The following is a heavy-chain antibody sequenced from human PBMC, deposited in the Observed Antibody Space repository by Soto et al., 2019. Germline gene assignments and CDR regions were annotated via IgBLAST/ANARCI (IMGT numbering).Heavy chain of an antibody. V-gene: IGHV3-23*01. J-gene: IGHJ4*02. D-gene: IGHD3-10*01. CDR2: ISGGGDTT. CDR3: AKGRGGSGSLTPRVDC. CDR1: GFTFNNYA. Sequence: EVQLLESGGGLVQPGGSLRLSCAASGFTFNNYAMTWVRQAPGKGLEWVSGISGGGDTTSYADSVKGRFTVSRDGSKNTLYLQMSSLRAEDTALYYCAKGRGGSGSLTPRVDCWGQGTLVTVSS.